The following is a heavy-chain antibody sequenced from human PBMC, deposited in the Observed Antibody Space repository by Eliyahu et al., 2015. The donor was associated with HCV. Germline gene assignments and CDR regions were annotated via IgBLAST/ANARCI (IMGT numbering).Heavy chain of an antibody. CDR1: GGSISSSSYY. CDR3: ARYAPGIAAAGTDYFDY. D-gene: IGHD6-13*01. Sequence: QLQLQESGPGLVKPSETLSLTCTVSGGSISSSSYYWGWIRQPPGKGLEWIGSIYYSGSTYYNPSLKSRVTISVDTSKNQFSLKLSSVTAADTAVYYCARYAPGIAAAGTDYFDYWGQGTLVTVSS. V-gene: IGHV4-39*07. CDR2: IYYSGST. J-gene: IGHJ4*02.